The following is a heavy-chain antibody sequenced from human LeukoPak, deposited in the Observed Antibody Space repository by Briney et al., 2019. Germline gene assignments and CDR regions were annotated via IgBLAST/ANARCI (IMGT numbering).Heavy chain of an antibody. CDR2: IYSGGST. V-gene: IGHV3-53*01. CDR3: ARVSRGYCSGGSCYSGDYSCDY. CDR1: GFTVSSNY. J-gene: IGHJ4*02. Sequence: GGSLRLSCAASGFTVSSNYMSWVRQAPGKGLEWVSVIYSGGSTYYADSVKGRFTISRDNSKNTLYLQMNSLRAEDTAVYYCARVSRGYCSGGSCYSGDYSCDYWGQGTLVTVSS. D-gene: IGHD2-15*01.